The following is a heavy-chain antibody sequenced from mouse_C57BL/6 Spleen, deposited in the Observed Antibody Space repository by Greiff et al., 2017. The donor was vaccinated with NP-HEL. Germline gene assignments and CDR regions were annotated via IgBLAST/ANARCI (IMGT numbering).Heavy chain of an antibody. CDR2: TNPTNGRT. D-gene: IGHD1-1*01. J-gene: IGHJ2*01. CDR3: ARIKKIVATYFDY. CDR1: GYTFTSYW. Sequence: VQLQQSGAELVKAGASVKMSCKASGYTFTSYWMHWVKQRLGQGLEWFAETNPTNGRTYYNEKFKSKATLTVDNSSSTAYMLHSGPTFEDSAVYYSARIKKIVATYFDYWGQGTTLTVAS. V-gene: IGHV1S81*02.